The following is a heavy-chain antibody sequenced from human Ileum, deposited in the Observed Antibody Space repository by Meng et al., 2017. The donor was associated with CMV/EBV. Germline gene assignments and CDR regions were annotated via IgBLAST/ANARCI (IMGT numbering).Heavy chain of an antibody. J-gene: IGHJ4*02. CDR3: AKIHDVNGYNWEYFDY. D-gene: IGHD3-22*01. V-gene: IGHV3-23*01. CDR1: GFTVSNHA. CDR2: IINSAGTT. Sequence: GFTVSNHAMGWVRQALGKGLEWVSGIINSAGTTYYADSVKGRFIISRDNSMNTVYLEMNSLRAEDTAVYYCAKIHDVNGYNWEYFDYWGQGTLVTVSS.